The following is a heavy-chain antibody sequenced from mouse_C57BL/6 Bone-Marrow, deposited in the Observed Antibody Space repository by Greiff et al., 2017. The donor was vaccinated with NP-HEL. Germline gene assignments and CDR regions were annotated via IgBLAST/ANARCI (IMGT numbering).Heavy chain of an antibody. CDR1: GFSLTSYA. J-gene: IGHJ4*01. CDR2: IWTGGGT. Sequence: VQLQQSGPGLVAPSQSLSITCTVSGFSLTSYAISWVRQPPGKGLEWLGVIWTGGGTNYNSALKSRLSISKDNSKSQVFLKMNSLQTDDTARYYCARKSYYYGSSFLYYAMDYWGQGTSVTVSS. D-gene: IGHD1-1*01. CDR3: ARKSYYYGSSFLYYAMDY. V-gene: IGHV2-9-1*01.